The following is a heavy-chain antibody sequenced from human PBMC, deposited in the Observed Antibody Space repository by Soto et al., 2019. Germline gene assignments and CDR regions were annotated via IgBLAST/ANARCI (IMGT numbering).Heavy chain of an antibody. CDR3: ARQSVVVVPGFFDS. D-gene: IGHD2-2*01. V-gene: IGHV4-30-4*01. Sequence: QVQLQESGPGLVKPSQTLSLTCSVSGGSTSSSDFYWSWIRQPPGKGLAWIGYIYYSGTTYNNPSLTSRFTMSLDTSKSQFSLNLSSVTAADTAVYYCARQSVVVVPGFFDSWGQGTLVSVSS. CDR2: IYYSGTT. J-gene: IGHJ4*02. CDR1: GGSTSSSDFY.